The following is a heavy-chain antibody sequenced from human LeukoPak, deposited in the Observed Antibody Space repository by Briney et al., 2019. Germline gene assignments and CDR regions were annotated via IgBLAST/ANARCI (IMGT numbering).Heavy chain of an antibody. D-gene: IGHD1-26*01. Sequence: SETLSLTCTVSGGSISSSSYYWGWIRQPPGKGLEWIGSIYYSGSTYYNPSLKSRVTISVETSKNQFSLKLSSVTAADTAVYYCARDRELLHYYYMDVWGKGTTVTVSS. CDR2: IYYSGST. CDR3: ARDRELLHYYYMDV. V-gene: IGHV4-39*07. CDR1: GGSISSSSYY. J-gene: IGHJ6*03.